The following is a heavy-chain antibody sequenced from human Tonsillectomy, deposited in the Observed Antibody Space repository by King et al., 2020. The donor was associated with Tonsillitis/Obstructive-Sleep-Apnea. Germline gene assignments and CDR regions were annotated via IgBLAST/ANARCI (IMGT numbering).Heavy chain of an antibody. V-gene: IGHV1-2*06. J-gene: IGHJ4*02. CDR2: INPNSGGT. CDR3: ARDVDFDY. CDR1: GYTFTGYY. Sequence: VQLVESGAEVKKPGASVKVSCKASGYTFTGYYMHWVRQAPGQGLEWMGRINPNSGGTSYAQKFQGRVTMNRDTSISTAYMERSSLRSDDTAVYYCARDVDFDYWGQGTLVTVSS.